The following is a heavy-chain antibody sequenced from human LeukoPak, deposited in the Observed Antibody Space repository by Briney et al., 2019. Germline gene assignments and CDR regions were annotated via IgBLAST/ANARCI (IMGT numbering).Heavy chain of an antibody. CDR1: GFSFSNCA. CDR2: IDGSSSHI. V-gene: IGHV3-21*01. J-gene: IGHJ1*01. D-gene: IGHD2-21*02. CDR3: ARGYCGGDCYGD. Sequence: PGGSLRLSCAASGFSFSNCAMNWVRQAPGKGLEWVSSIDGSSSHIYYADSVKGRFTISRDNTKSSLYLQMNSLRAEDMAVYYCARGYCGGDCYGDWGQGTLVTVSS.